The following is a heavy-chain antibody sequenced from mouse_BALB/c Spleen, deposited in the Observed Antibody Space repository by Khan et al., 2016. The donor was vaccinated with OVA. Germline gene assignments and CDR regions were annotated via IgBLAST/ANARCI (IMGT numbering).Heavy chain of an antibody. D-gene: IGHD2-10*01. J-gene: IGHJ4*01. CDR1: GYTFTNYG. V-gene: IGHV9-3-1*01. CDR2: INTYTGEP. CDR3: ARPPYFSYTLDH. Sequence: QIQLVQSGPELKKPGETVKISCKASGYTFTNYGMNWVKQSPGKALKWMGWINTYTGEPTYADDFKGRFAFSLETSASTAYLQINNLKDEDTATYFCARPPYFSYTLDHWGQGTSVTVSS.